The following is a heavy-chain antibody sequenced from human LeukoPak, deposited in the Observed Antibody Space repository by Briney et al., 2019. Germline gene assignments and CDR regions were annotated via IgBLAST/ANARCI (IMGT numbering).Heavy chain of an antibody. V-gene: IGHV4-34*01. CDR1: GGSFSGYY. CDR3: ARELGYDILTGYYNDAFDI. J-gene: IGHJ3*02. D-gene: IGHD3-9*01. Sequence: SETLSLTCAVYGGSFSGYYWSWIRQPPGKGLEWIGEINHSGSTNYNPSLKSRVTISVDTSKNQFSLKLSSVTAADTAVYYCARELGYDILTGYYNDAFDIWGQGPMVTVSS. CDR2: INHSGST.